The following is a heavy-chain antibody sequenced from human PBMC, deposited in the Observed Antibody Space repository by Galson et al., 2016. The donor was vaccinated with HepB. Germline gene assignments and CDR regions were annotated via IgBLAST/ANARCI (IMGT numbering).Heavy chain of an antibody. CDR3: AKKRAGYNY. V-gene: IGHV5-51*01. J-gene: IGHJ4*02. CDR2: IYPVASNA. CDR1: GFNFSSDW. D-gene: IGHD5-24*01. Sequence: QSGAEVKKPGESLKISCKTSGFNFSSDWIGWVRQVPGKGLEWMGIIYPVASNAAYTASVQGHVIIPADKSISTAYLQWSSLKASDTAMYYCAKKRAGYNYWGQGTLVTVSS.